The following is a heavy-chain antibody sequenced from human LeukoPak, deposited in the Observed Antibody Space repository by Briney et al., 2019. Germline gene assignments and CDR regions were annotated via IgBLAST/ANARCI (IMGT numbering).Heavy chain of an antibody. CDR2: ISGSSGNT. D-gene: IGHD6-19*01. V-gene: IGHV3-21*01. CDR3: ARVISVAGYDY. CDR1: GFTFSNYA. Sequence: GGSLRLSCAASGFTFSNYAMNWVRQAPGKGLEWVSAISGSSGNTYYADSVKGRFTISRDNAKNSLYLQMNSLRAEDTAVYYCARVISVAGYDYWGQGTLVTVSS. J-gene: IGHJ4*02.